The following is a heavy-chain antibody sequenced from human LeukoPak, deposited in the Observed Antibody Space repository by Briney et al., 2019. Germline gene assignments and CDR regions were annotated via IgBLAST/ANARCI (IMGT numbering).Heavy chain of an antibody. D-gene: IGHD6-6*01. V-gene: IGHV3-33*01. CDR3: AREVAARSHAFDI. CDR1: GVTFSSYG. J-gene: IGHJ3*02. CDR2: IWYDGSNK. Sequence: GRSLRLSCAASGVTFSSYGMHWVRQAPGKGLEWVAVIWYDGSNKYYADSVKGRFTISRENYKKTLYMQMNSLRDEDTAVYYCAREVAARSHAFDIWGQGTMVTVSS.